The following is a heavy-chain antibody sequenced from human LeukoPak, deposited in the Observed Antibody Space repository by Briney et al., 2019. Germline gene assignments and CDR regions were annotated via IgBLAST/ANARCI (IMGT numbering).Heavy chain of an antibody. J-gene: IGHJ4*02. CDR3: ARGSSSDFWSGYFLDY. Sequence: KPSETLSLTCTVSGGPITSYYWSWIRQPPGKGLEWIGYIYYSGSTNYNPSLKSRVTISVDTSKNQFSLKLSSVTAADTAVYYCARGSSSDFWSGYFLDYWGQGTLVTVSS. D-gene: IGHD3-3*01. V-gene: IGHV4-59*01. CDR1: GGPITSYY. CDR2: IYYSGST.